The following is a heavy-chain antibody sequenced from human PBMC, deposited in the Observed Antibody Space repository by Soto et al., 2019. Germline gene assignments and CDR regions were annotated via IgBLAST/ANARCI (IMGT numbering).Heavy chain of an antibody. Sequence: SETLSLTCAVSGGSISSSNWWSWVRQPPGKGLEWIGEIYHSGSTNYNPSLKSRVTISVDKSENQFSLKLSSVTAADTAVYYCARGQEQLFDYWGQGTLVTVSS. CDR3: ARGQEQLFDY. V-gene: IGHV4-4*02. CDR1: GGSISSSNW. CDR2: IYHSGST. D-gene: IGHD6-13*01. J-gene: IGHJ4*02.